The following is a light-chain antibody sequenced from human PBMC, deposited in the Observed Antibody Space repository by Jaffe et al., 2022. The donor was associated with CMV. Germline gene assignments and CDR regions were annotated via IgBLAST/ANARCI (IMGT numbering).Light chain of an antibody. V-gene: IGLV3-9*01. Sequence: SHELTQPLSVSVALGQTAKITCEGDSIGTRNVHWYQQRSGQAPVLIIYRDSNRPSGIPERFSGSNSGNTATLTISRAQAGDEADYYCQVWGSSTEVFGGGTKLTVL. J-gene: IGLJ2*01. CDR2: RDS. CDR1: SIGTRN. CDR3: QVWGSSTEV.